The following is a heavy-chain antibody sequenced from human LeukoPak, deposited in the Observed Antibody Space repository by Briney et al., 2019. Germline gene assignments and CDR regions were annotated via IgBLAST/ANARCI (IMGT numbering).Heavy chain of an antibody. Sequence: SETLSHTCTVSGGSISSYYWSWIRQPAGKGPEWIGRIYSSGRTDYNPSLKSRVTMSVDTSKNQFSLKLSSVTDADTAVYYCARMYSGTYGGIDYWGQGTLVTVAS. J-gene: IGHJ4*02. CDR3: ARMYSGTYGGIDY. CDR2: IYSSGRT. D-gene: IGHD1-26*01. CDR1: GGSISSYY. V-gene: IGHV4-4*07.